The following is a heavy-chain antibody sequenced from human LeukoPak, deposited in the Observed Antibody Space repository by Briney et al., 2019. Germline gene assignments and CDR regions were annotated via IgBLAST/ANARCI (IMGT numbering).Heavy chain of an antibody. J-gene: IGHJ4*02. CDR3: ARDVQSGYYGY. Sequence: GGSLRLSCAASGFTFSDYYMSWVRQAPGKGLERVANIKQDGSEKYYVDSVKGRFTISRDNAKNSLYLQMNSLGAEDTAVYYCARDVQSGYYGYWGQGTLVTVSS. CDR2: IKQDGSEK. V-gene: IGHV3-7*01. D-gene: IGHD3-22*01. CDR1: GFTFSDYY.